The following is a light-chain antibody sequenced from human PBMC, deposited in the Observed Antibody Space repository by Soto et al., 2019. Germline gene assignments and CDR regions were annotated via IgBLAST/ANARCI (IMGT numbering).Light chain of an antibody. J-gene: IGKJ1*01. CDR1: QSISSY. V-gene: IGKV1-39*01. CDR3: QQSYSTPT. Sequence: DIQMTQSPSSLSASVGDRVTITCRASQSISSYLNWYQQKPGKAPKLLIYAASSLQSGVPSRFSGSVSGTDFTLTISSLHPEDVATYYCQQSYSTPTFGQRTKLEIK. CDR2: AAS.